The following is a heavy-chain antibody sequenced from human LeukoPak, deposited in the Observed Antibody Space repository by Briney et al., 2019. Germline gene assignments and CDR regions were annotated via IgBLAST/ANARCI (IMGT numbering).Heavy chain of an antibody. D-gene: IGHD6-19*01. Sequence: PSEALSLTRTVSGGSVSSGSYYWSWIRHPPGEGLEWNGYVFYSGAANNNPSLNSRVTVSVDTSKNQLSLRLTSLTAADTAVYYCARAEGSSGRRIFDYWGQGTLVTVSS. J-gene: IGHJ4*02. CDR3: ARAEGSSGRRIFDY. CDR1: GGSVSSGSYY. CDR2: VFYSGAA. V-gene: IGHV4-61*01.